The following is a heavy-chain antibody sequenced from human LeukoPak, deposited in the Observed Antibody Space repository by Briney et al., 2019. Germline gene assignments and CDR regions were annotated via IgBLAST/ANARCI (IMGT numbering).Heavy chain of an antibody. CDR1: GGSISSYY. D-gene: IGHD3/OR15-3a*01. J-gene: IGHJ4*02. CDR2: MYHSGSP. V-gene: IGHV4-59*01. CDR3: ARYAMISPPGYFDS. Sequence: SETLSLTCTVSGGSISSYYWSWIRQPPGKGLEWIAYMYHSGSPNYNPSLKSRATISIDTPKKQFSLKLTSVTAADTAVYYCARYAMISPPGYFDSWGQGTLVTVSS.